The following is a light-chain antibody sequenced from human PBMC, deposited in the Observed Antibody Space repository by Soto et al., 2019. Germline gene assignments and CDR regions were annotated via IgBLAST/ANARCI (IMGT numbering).Light chain of an antibody. CDR2: DAS. CDR1: QSVSSR. CDR3: QQYGAAPIT. J-gene: IGKJ5*01. Sequence: EVVLTQSAGTLSLSPGERATLSCRAIQSVSSRLAWYQQKPGQPPSLLISDASTRASGVPYRFSGSGSGTYFTLTISRLETEDFALDYCQQYGAAPITFGQGTRLDIK. V-gene: IGKV3-20*01.